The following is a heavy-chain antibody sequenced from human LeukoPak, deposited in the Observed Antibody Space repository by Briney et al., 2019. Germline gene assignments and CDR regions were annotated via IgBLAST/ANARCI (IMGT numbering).Heavy chain of an antibody. J-gene: IGHJ5*02. Sequence: GSSVKVSREASGYTLTGYFLHWVRQAPGQGLEWMGWINPNSGVTNYAQNFQGRVTMTSDTSISTAYMELSGLRFDDRAVYYCVRDMIAAAGTGAWGQGTLVTVSS. CDR2: INPNSGVT. CDR1: GYTLTGYF. V-gene: IGHV1-2*02. CDR3: VRDMIAAAGTGA. D-gene: IGHD6-13*01.